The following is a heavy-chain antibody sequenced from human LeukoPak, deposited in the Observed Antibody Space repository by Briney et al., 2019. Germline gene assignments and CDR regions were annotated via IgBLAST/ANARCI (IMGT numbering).Heavy chain of an antibody. J-gene: IGHJ4*02. CDR1: GFTFSSYA. D-gene: IGHD2-2*01. Sequence: GGSLRLSCAASGFTFSSYAMSWVRQAPGKGLEWVSAISGSGGSTYYADSVKGRFTISRDNSKNTLYLQMNSLRAEDTAVYYCAKDSFQHCSSTSCYAGALDLNFDYWGQGTLVTVSS. CDR3: AKDSFQHCSSTSCYAGALDLNFDY. V-gene: IGHV3-23*01. CDR2: ISGSGGST.